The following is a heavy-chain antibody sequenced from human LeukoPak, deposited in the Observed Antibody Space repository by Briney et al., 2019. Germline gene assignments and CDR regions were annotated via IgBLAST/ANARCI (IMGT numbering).Heavy chain of an antibody. CDR2: INPNSGGT. V-gene: IGHV1-2*02. D-gene: IGHD3-22*01. J-gene: IGHJ4*02. Sequence: ASVKVSCKASGYTFTNYHMHWVRQAPGQGLEWMGWINPNSGGTNYAQKFQGRVTMTRDTSISTAYMELSRLRSDDTAVYYCARVTRYDSSGYSNDYWGQGTLVTVSS. CDR3: ARVTRYDSSGYSNDY. CDR1: GYTFTNYH.